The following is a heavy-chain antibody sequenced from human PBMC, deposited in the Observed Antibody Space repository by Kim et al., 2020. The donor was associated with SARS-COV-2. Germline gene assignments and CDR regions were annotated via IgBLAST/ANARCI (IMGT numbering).Heavy chain of an antibody. V-gene: IGHV1-3*01. Sequence: ASVKVSCKASGYTFTSYAMHWVRQAPGQRLEWMGWINAGNGNTKYSQKFQGRVTITRDTSASTAYMELSSLRSEDTAVYYCARDVIWAGMTGYCSSTSCESHAFDIWGQGTMVTVSS. CDR2: INAGNGNT. J-gene: IGHJ3*02. CDR1: GYTFTSYA. D-gene: IGHD2-2*01. CDR3: ARDVIWAGMTGYCSSTSCESHAFDI.